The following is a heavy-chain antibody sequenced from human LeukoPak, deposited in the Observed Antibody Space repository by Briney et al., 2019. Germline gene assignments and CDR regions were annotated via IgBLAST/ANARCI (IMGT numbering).Heavy chain of an antibody. Sequence: SVKVSCKASGGTFSSYAISWVRQAPGQGLEWMGGIIPIFGTANYAQKFQGRVTITADESTSTAYMELSSLRSEDTAVYYCARDGTVAARLCYYYYYMDVWGKGTTVTVSS. CDR1: GGTFSSYA. CDR3: ARDGTVAARLCYYYYYMDV. J-gene: IGHJ6*03. V-gene: IGHV1-69*01. D-gene: IGHD6-6*01. CDR2: IIPIFGTA.